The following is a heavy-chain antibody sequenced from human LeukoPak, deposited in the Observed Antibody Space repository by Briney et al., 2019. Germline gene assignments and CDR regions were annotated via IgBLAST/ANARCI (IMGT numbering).Heavy chain of an antibody. Sequence: SETLSLTCAVYGGSFSGYYWSWIRQPPGKGLEWIGEINHSGSTNYNPSLKSRVTISVDTSKNQFSLKLSSVTAADTAVYYCATRYPYYDFWSGYLFDYWGQGTLVTVSS. V-gene: IGHV4-34*01. J-gene: IGHJ4*02. CDR2: INHSGST. CDR1: GGSFSGYY. CDR3: ATRYPYYDFWSGYLFDY. D-gene: IGHD3-3*01.